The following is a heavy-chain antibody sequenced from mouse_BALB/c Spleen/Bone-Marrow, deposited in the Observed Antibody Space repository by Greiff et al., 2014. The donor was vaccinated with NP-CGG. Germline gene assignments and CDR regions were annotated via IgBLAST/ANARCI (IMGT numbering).Heavy chain of an antibody. CDR1: GCTFTSFV. J-gene: IGHJ3*01. D-gene: IGHD4-1*01. CDR3: GRRESGTWFAY. V-gene: IGHV1-14*01. Sequence: EVQLQQSGPDLVKPGASVKMSCKASGCTFTSFVMHWVKQKPGQGLEWIGYINPYNDGTKYNEKFKDKATLSSDKSSSTAYMELSSLTSEDSAVYYCGRRESGTWFAYWGQGTLVTVSA. CDR2: INPYNDGT.